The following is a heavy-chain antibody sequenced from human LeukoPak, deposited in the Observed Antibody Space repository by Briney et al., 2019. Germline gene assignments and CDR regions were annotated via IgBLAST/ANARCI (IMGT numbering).Heavy chain of an antibody. CDR2: IIPIFGTA. CDR1: GGTFSSYA. V-gene: IGHV1-69*13. CDR3: ASTPYDSSGYYPDYFDY. J-gene: IGHJ4*02. Sequence: SVKVSCKASGGTFSSYAISWVRQAPGQGLEWMGGIIPIFGTANYAQRFQGRVTITADESTSTAYMELSSLRSEDTAVYYCASTPYDSSGYYPDYFDYWGQGTLVTVSS. D-gene: IGHD3-22*01.